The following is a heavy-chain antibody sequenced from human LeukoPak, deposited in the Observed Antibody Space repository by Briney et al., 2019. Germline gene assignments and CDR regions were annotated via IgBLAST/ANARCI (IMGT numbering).Heavy chain of an antibody. CDR2: IIPIFGTA. J-gene: IGHJ5*02. D-gene: IGHD4-17*01. V-gene: IGHV1-69*13. CDR3: ASLKGHTVTTSDWFDP. CDR1: GGTFSSYA. Sequence: SVKVSCKASGGTFSSYAISWVRQAPGQGLDWMGGIIPIFGTANYAQKFQGRVTITADESTSTAYMELSSLRSEDTAVYYCASLKGHTVTTSDWFDPWGQGTLVTVSS.